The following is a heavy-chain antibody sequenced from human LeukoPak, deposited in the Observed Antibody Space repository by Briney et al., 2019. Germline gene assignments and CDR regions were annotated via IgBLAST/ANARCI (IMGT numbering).Heavy chain of an antibody. D-gene: IGHD3-10*01. J-gene: IGHJ3*02. Sequence: SETLSLTCAVYGGSFSGYYWSWIRQPPGKGLEWIGEINHSGSTNYNPSLKSRVTISVDTSKNQFSLKLSSVTAADTAVYYCARSQTPQIWFGRKPSGPRAFDIWGQGTMVTVSS. V-gene: IGHV4-34*01. CDR1: GGSFSGYY. CDR3: ARSQTPQIWFGRKPSGPRAFDI. CDR2: INHSGST.